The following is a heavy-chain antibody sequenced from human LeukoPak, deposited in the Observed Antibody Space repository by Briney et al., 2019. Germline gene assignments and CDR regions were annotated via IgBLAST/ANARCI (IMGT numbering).Heavy chain of an antibody. CDR2: IYYSGST. CDR1: GGSISSYY. D-gene: IGHD3-22*01. V-gene: IGHV4-59*08. J-gene: IGHJ4*02. Sequence: SETLFLTCTVSGGSISSYYWSWIRQPPGKGLEWIGYIYYSGSTNYNPSLKSRVTILVDTSKNQFSLKLSSVTAADTAVYYCARLGYYYDSSGYPYYFDYWGQGTLVTVSS. CDR3: ARLGYYYDSSGYPYYFDY.